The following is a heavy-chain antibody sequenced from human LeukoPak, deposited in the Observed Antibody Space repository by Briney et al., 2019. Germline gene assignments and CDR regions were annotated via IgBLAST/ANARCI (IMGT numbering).Heavy chain of an antibody. CDR3: ARDYDILTGSISFDY. CDR2: ISAHNGNT. D-gene: IGHD3-9*01. CDR1: GYTFSGYG. J-gene: IGHJ4*02. V-gene: IGHV1-18*01. Sequence: ASVKVCCKASGYTFSGYGIAWVRQAPGQGLEWMGWISAHNGNTYHTQNFQGRVTMTTDTSTSTAYMELRSLRSDDTAVYYCARDYDILTGSISFDYWGQGTLVTVSS.